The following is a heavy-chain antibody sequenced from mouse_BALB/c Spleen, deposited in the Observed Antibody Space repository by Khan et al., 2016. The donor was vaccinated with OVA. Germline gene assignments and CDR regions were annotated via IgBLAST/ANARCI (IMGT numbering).Heavy chain of an antibody. D-gene: IGHD2-10*01. CDR1: GFSLTNYG. CDR2: IWSDGST. V-gene: IGHV2-6-1*01. Sequence: VELVESGPGLVAPSQSLSITCTISGFSLTNYGVYWVRQPPGKGLEWLVVIWSDGSTTYNSALKSRLTISKDNSKSQVFLKMNSLQTDDTAMYFCARQPYYHYNIMDYWGQGTPVTVSS. J-gene: IGHJ4*01. CDR3: ARQPYYHYNIMDY.